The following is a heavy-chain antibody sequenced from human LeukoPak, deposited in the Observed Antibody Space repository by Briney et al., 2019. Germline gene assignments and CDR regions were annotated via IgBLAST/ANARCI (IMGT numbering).Heavy chain of an antibody. CDR2: ISSNGGST. CDR3: ARGSGPYGLGAFDI. D-gene: IGHD4-17*01. CDR1: GFTFSSYA. V-gene: IGHV3-64*02. Sequence: GGSLRLSCAASGFTFSSYAMHWVRQAPGKGLEYVSAISSNGGSTYYADSVKGRFTISRDNSKNTLYPQMGSLRAEDMAVYYCARGSGPYGLGAFDIWGQGTMVTVSS. J-gene: IGHJ3*02.